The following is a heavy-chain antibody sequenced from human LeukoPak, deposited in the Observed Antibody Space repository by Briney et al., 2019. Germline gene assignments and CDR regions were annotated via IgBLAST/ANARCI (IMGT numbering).Heavy chain of an antibody. CDR2: IYHSGST. D-gene: IGHD2-15*01. V-gene: IGHV4-4*02. Sequence: SGTLSLTCAVSGGSISSSNWWSWVRQPPGKGLEWIGEIYHSGSTNYNPSLKSRVTISVDKSKNQFSLKLSSVTAADTAVYYCASRWYCSGGSCYSDSSWFDPWGQGTLVTVSS. J-gene: IGHJ5*02. CDR3: ASRWYCSGGSCYSDSSWFDP. CDR1: GGSISSSNW.